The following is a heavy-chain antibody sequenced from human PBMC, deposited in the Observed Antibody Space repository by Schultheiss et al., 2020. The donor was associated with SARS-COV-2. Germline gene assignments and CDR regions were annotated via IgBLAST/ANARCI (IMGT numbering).Heavy chain of an antibody. CDR1: GFTFSSYS. Sequence: GGSLRLSCAASGFTFSSYSMNWVRQAPGKGLEWVSAISGSGGSTYYADSVKGRFTISRDNSKNTLYLQMNSLRAEDTAVYYCAKDLSYCSSTSCYNYWGQGTLVTVSS. CDR3: AKDLSYCSSTSCYNY. V-gene: IGHV3-23*01. J-gene: IGHJ4*02. D-gene: IGHD2-2*02. CDR2: ISGSGGST.